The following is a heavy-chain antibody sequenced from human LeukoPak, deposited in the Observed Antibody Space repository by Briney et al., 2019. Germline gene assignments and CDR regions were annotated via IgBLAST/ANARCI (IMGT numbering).Heavy chain of an antibody. Sequence: APVKVSCKASGYTFTSYDINWVRQATGQGLEWMGWMNPNSGNTGYAQKFQGRVTMTRNTSISTAYMELSSLRSEDTAVYYCARGVIAARYNWFDPWGQGTLVTVSS. D-gene: IGHD6-13*01. CDR3: ARGVIAARYNWFDP. J-gene: IGHJ5*02. CDR2: MNPNSGNT. CDR1: GYTFTSYD. V-gene: IGHV1-8*01.